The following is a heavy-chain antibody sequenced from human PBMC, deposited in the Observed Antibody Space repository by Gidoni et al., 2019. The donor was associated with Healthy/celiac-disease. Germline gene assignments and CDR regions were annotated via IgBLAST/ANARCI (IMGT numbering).Heavy chain of an antibody. D-gene: IGHD6-19*01. J-gene: IGHJ4*02. CDR3: ARGDYLLAVAGTLRDDGFDY. V-gene: IGHV3-48*01. CDR2: ISSSSSTI. CDR1: GFTFSSYS. Sequence: EVQLVESGGGLVQPGGSRRLSCAASGFTFSSYSMKWVRQAPGKGLEWVSYISSSSSTIYYADSLKCRFTISRDNAKNSLYLQMNSLRAEDTAVYYCARGDYLLAVAGTLRDDGFDYWGQGTLVTVSS.